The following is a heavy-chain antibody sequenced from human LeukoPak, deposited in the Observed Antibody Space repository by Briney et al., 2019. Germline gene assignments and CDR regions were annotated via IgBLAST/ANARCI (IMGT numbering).Heavy chain of an antibody. CDR2: INPNSGGT. J-gene: IGHJ4*02. V-gene: IGHV1-2*06. CDR1: GYTFTGYY. D-gene: IGHD6-19*01. CDR3: ATPIAVAPFDY. Sequence: GASVKVSCKASGYTFTGYYMNWVRQAPGQGLEWMGRINPNSGGTNYAQKFQGRVTMTRDTSISTAYLELSRLRADDTAVYYCATPIAVAPFDYWGQGTLVTVSS.